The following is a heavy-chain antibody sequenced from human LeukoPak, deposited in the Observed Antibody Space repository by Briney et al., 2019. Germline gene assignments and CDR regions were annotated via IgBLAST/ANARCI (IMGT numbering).Heavy chain of an antibody. Sequence: ASVKVSCKASGYTFTGYYMHWVRQAPGQRLEWMGWINPNSGGTNYAQKFQGWVTMTRDTSISTAYMELSRLRSDDTAVYYCARGFGELLSNLDYWGQGTLVTVSS. CDR1: GYTFTGYY. V-gene: IGHV1-2*04. CDR3: ARGFGELLSNLDY. D-gene: IGHD3-10*01. CDR2: INPNSGGT. J-gene: IGHJ4*02.